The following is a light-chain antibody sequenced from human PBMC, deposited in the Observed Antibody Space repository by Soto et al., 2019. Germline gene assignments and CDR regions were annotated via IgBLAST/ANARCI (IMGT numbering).Light chain of an antibody. J-gene: IGKJ3*01. V-gene: IGKV1D-13*01. CDR1: QGIRNA. CDR2: EAS. Sequence: AVQLTQSPSSLSASIGDSVTITCRASQGIRNALAWYQQKPGRPPKLLVYEASSLETGVSSRFSGSGSATDFTLTIISLQPEDFDAYFCQQYYNYPNTLGPGTKVDI. CDR3: QQYYNYPNT.